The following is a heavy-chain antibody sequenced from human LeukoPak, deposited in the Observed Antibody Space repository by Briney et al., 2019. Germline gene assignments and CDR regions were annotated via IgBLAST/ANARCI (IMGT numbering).Heavy chain of an antibody. CDR1: GESMSGFY. V-gene: IGHV4-59*01. CDR2: MHYTGST. Sequence: SETLSLTCTVSGESMSGFYWNWIRQPPGKGLEWIGYMHYTGSTNYNPSLKSRVTISIDTSKNQFSLKLSSVTAADTAVYYCARDGRRLDAFDIWGQGTMVTVSS. CDR3: ARDGRRLDAFDI. J-gene: IGHJ3*02.